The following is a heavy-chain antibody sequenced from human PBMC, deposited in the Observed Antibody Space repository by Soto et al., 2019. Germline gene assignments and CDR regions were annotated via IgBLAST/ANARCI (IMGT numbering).Heavy chain of an antibody. Sequence: QVQLQESGPGLVKPSQTLSLTCTVSGGSISSGGYYWSWIRQHPGMGLEWIGYIYYSGSTYYNPSLKSRVSITVDTSKNQLSLKRSSVTAADTAVYYCATRHTGVITYGYFDLWGRGTLVTVSS. V-gene: IGHV4-31*03. J-gene: IGHJ2*01. CDR2: IYYSGST. D-gene: IGHD2-21*01. CDR1: GGSISSGGYY. CDR3: ATRHTGVITYGYFDL.